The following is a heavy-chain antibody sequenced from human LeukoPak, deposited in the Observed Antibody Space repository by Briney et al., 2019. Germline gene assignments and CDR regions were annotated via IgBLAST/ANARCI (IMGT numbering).Heavy chain of an antibody. V-gene: IGHV3-33*06. Sequence: GGSLRLSCTASGIIFHENTFHWVRQAPGKGLEWVAVIWSDGSERYYADSVKGRFTFSRDNSKDTVYLQMNSLRVEDRAVYYCAKDAQRGFDFSNSLESWGQGTLVTVSS. CDR3: AKDAQRGFDFSNSLES. CDR1: GIIFHENT. CDR2: IWSDGSER. D-gene: IGHD4-11*01. J-gene: IGHJ4*02.